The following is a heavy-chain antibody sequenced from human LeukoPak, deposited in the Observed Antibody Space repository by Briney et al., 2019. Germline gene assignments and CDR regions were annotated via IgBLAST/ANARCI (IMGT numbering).Heavy chain of an antibody. CDR1: GGSISSSSYY. CDR3: ARHPKGPWSGYYGPNY. V-gene: IGHV4-39*01. CDR2: IYYSGST. D-gene: IGHD3-3*01. J-gene: IGHJ4*02. Sequence: SETLSLTCTVSGGSISSSSYYWGWIRQPPGKGLEWIGSIYYSGSTYYNPSLKSRVTISVDTSKNQFSLKLSSVTAADTAVYYCARHPKGPWSGYYGPNYWGQGTLVTVSS.